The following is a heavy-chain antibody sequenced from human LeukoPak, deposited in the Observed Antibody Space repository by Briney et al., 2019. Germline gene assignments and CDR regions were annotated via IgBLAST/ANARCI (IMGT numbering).Heavy chain of an antibody. CDR3: ASSGYSSGWYSRGDDAFDI. J-gene: IGHJ3*02. V-gene: IGHV4-61*01. Sequence: PSETLSLTCAVSGYSISSGYYWGWVRQPPGKGLEWIGYIYYSGSTNYNPSLKSRVTISVDTSKNQFSLKLSSVTAADTAVYYCASSGYSSGWYSRGDDAFDIWGQGTMVTVSS. CDR2: IYYSGST. D-gene: IGHD6-19*01. CDR1: GYSISSGYY.